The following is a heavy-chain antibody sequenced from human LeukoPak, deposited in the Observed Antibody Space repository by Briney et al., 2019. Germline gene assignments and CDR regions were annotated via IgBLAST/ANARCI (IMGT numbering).Heavy chain of an antibody. Sequence: GGSLRLSCAASGFTFSSYAMSWVRQAPGKGPEWVSAISGSGGSTYYADSVKGRFTISRDNSKNTLYLQMNSLRAEDTAVYYCAKGRNYGLGFFDYWGQGTLVTVSS. V-gene: IGHV3-23*01. J-gene: IGHJ4*02. D-gene: IGHD1-7*01. CDR3: AKGRNYGLGFFDY. CDR2: ISGSGGST. CDR1: GFTFSSYA.